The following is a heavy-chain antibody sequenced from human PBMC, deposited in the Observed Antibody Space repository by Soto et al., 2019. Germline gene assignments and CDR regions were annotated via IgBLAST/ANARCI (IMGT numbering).Heavy chain of an antibody. Sequence: GGSLRLSCAASGFTVSSNYMSWVRQAPGKGLEWVSVIYSGGSTYYADSVKGRFTISRHNSKNTLYLQMNSLEAEDTTVDSCGEEEREMAGAGTSHYYYGMDVWGQGTTVTVFS. J-gene: IGHJ6*02. CDR2: IYSGGST. CDR1: GFTVSSNY. V-gene: IGHV3-53*04. D-gene: IGHD6-13*01. CDR3: GEEEREMAGAGTSHYYYGMDV.